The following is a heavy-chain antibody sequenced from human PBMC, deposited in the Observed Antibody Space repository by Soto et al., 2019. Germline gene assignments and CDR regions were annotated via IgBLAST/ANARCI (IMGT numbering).Heavy chain of an antibody. CDR2: INHSGST. Sequence: SETLSLTCAVYGGSFSCYYWSWIRQPPGKGLEWIGEINHSGSTNYNPSLKSRVTISVDTSKNQFSLKLSSVTAADTAVYYCARGGGYDPLLYFDYWGQGTLVTVSS. CDR3: ARGGGYDPLLYFDY. V-gene: IGHV4-34*01. CDR1: GGSFSCYY. D-gene: IGHD5-12*01. J-gene: IGHJ4*02.